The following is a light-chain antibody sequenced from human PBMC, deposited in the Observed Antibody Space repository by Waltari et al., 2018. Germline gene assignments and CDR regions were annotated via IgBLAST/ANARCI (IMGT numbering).Light chain of an antibody. CDR1: QSISRF. J-gene: IGKJ2*01. CDR2: TAS. CDR3: QHSYRPPYI. V-gene: IGKV1-39*01. Sequence: DIQMTQSPSSLSASVGDSVTITCRAGQSISRFLNWYQQKPGEAPKLLIYTASSLQSGVPSRFSGSGSGTDFTLTISSLQPEDFATYYCQHSYRPPYIFGQGTKLEIK.